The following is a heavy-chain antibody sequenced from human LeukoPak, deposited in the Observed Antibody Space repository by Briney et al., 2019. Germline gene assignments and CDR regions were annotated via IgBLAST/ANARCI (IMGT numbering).Heavy chain of an antibody. CDR1: GGSISSYY. J-gene: IGHJ5*02. CDR3: ARGITIFGLAHSEWFDP. Sequence: SETLSLTCTVSGGSISSYYWSCIRQPAGKGLEWIGRIYTSGSTNYNPSLKSRVTISVDTSKNQFSLKLSSVTAADTAVYYCARGITIFGLAHSEWFDPWGQGTLVTVSS. CDR2: IYTSGST. D-gene: IGHD3-3*01. V-gene: IGHV4-4*07.